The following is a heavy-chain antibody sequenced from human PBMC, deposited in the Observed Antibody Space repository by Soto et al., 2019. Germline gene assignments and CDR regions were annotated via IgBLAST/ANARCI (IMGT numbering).Heavy chain of an antibody. CDR2: IYYSGST. J-gene: IGHJ6*03. CDR1: GGSISSSSYY. D-gene: IGHD1-26*01. Sequence: SETLSLTCTVSGGSISSSSYYWGWIRQPPGKGLEWIGSIYYSGSTYYNPSLKSRVTISVDTSKNQFSLKLSSVTAADTAVYYCARHRPVYSGSYYYYYYMDVWGKGTTVTVSS. CDR3: ARHRPVYSGSYYYYYYMDV. V-gene: IGHV4-39*01.